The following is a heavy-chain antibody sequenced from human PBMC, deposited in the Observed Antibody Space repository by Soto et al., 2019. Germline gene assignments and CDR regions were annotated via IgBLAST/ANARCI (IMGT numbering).Heavy chain of an antibody. Sequence: QVHLVQSGAEVRKPGSSVKVSCKISGSTFSTYTIYWVRQAPGQGLEWMGRIIPLFGTTKYAQNFQDRVTITAEESTSTTYMELSSLRAEDTAVYYCARRLDDRADEGFDVWGEGTAVTVSA. J-gene: IGHJ3*01. CDR1: GSTFSTYT. V-gene: IGHV1-69*18. CDR3: ARRLDDRADEGFDV. CDR2: IIPLFGTT. D-gene: IGHD3-16*01.